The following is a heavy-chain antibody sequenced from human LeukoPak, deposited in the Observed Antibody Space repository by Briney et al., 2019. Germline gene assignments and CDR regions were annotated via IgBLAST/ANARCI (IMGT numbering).Heavy chain of an antibody. D-gene: IGHD3-10*01. J-gene: IGHJ5*02. CDR2: INPNTGGT. Sequence: ASVKVSCKASGYTFTGNYIQWVRQAPGQGLEWMGWINPNTGGTNYAQNFQGRVTMTRDTSISTAYMELSGLTSDDTAVYYCARFRFGESTFDPWGQGTLVTVSS. CDR1: GYTFTGNY. V-gene: IGHV1-2*02. CDR3: ARFRFGESTFDP.